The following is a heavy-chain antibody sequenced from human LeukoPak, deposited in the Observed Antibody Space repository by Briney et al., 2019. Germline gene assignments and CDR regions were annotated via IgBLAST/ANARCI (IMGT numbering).Heavy chain of an antibody. D-gene: IGHD3-3*01. CDR3: TRDRNTIFGVVIISGFDY. J-gene: IGHJ4*02. V-gene: IGHV1-24*01. CDR2: FDPEDGET. CDR1: GYTLTELS. Sequence: ASVKVSCKVSGYTLTELSMHWVRQAPGKGLEWMGGFDPEDGETIYAQKFQGRVTMTEDTSTDTAYMELSSLRSDDTAVYYCTRDRNTIFGVVIISGFDYWGQGTLVTVSS.